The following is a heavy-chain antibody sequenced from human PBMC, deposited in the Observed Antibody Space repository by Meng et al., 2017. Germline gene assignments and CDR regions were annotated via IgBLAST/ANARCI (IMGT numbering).Heavy chain of an antibody. J-gene: IGHJ4*02. CDR3: ARDVGGDYETLFDY. Sequence: VQLRESCRWLWRLSEPLSLTCTVSCGSVGSGNYYWSWSRQPPGKGLEWIGYIVYSGSTTYNPSLKTRVTISVDTSKNQFSLKLTSVTAADTAVYFCARDVGGDYETLFDYWGQGTLVTVSS. D-gene: IGHD4-17*01. V-gene: IGHV4-61*01. CDR1: CGSVGSGNYY. CDR2: IVYSGST.